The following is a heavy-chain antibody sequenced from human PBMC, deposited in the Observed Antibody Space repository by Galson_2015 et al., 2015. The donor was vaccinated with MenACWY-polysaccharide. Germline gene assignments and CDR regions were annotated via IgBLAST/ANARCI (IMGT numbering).Heavy chain of an antibody. D-gene: IGHD6-19*01. CDR1: GFTFGNSW. CDR2: ITSDGSGT. J-gene: IGHJ5*02. V-gene: IGHV3-74*01. Sequence: SLRLSCAASGFTFGNSWMHWGRHTPARGLVWVSRITSDGSGTGYADSVKGRFTISRDNAKNTLYLQMNSLRVEDTAVYYCTRGIAMTGNPNWFDPWGQGTLVTVSS. CDR3: TRGIAMTGNPNWFDP.